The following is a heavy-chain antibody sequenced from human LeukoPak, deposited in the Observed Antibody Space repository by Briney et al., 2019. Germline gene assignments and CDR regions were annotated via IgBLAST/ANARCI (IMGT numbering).Heavy chain of an antibody. CDR2: ISGSGGST. J-gene: IGHJ4*02. V-gene: IGHV3-23*01. D-gene: IGHD6-19*01. Sequence: PGGSLSLSCAASGFTFSSYAMSWVRQAPGKGLEWVSAISGSGGSTYYADSVKGRFTISRDNSKNTLYLQMNSLRAEDTAVYYCAKVGRIAVAGQLDYWGQGTLVTVSS. CDR1: GFTFSSYA. CDR3: AKVGRIAVAGQLDY.